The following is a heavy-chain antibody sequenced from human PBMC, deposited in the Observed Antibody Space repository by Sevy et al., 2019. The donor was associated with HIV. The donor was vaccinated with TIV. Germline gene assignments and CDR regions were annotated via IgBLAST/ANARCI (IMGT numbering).Heavy chain of an antibody. Sequence: SETLSLTCTVSGGSISSGGYYWSWIRQHPGKGLESIGYIYYSGSTYYNPSLKSRVTISVDTSKNQFSLKLSSVTAADTAVYYCARDLSIAARGYYYGMDVWGQGTTVTVSS. CDR3: ARDLSIAARGYYYGMDV. CDR1: GGSISSGGYY. D-gene: IGHD6-6*01. CDR2: IYYSGST. V-gene: IGHV4-31*03. J-gene: IGHJ6*02.